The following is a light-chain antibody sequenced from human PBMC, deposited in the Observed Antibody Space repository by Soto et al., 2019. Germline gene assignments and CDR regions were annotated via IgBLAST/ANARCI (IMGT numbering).Light chain of an antibody. Sequence: EIVMTQSPSTLSVSPGERATLSCRASQRIDTSLAWYQQRPGQAPRLLLYNAATRATGIPARFSGRGFGTEFTLTISSLQPEAFALYYCQQYYKWPPFTFGPGTKVDIK. V-gene: IGKV3-15*01. J-gene: IGKJ3*01. CDR1: QRIDTS. CDR2: NAA. CDR3: QQYYKWPPFT.